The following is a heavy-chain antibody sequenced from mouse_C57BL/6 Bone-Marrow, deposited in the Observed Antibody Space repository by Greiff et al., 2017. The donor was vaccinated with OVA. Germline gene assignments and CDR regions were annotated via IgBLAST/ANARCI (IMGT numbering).Heavy chain of an antibody. D-gene: IGHD3-2*02. CDR2: IYPRSGNT. J-gene: IGHJ4*01. CDR3: AGLRLPSMDY. Sequence: VKLQESGAELARPGASVKLSCKASGYTFTSYGISWVKQRTGQGLEWIGEIYPRSGNTYYNEKFKGKATLTADKSSSTAYMELRSLTSEDSAVYFCAGLRLPSMDYWGQGTSVTVSS. V-gene: IGHV1-81*01. CDR1: GYTFTSYG.